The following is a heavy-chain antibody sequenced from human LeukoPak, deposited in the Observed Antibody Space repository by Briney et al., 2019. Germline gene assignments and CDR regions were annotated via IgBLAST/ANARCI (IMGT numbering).Heavy chain of an antibody. CDR2: INSNSGGT. D-gene: IGHD6-13*01. CDR1: GYTFTGYY. CDR3: ARDSGAAGTGYYYYMDV. V-gene: IGHV1-2*02. J-gene: IGHJ6*03. Sequence: ASVKVSCKASGYTFTGYYMHWVRQAPGQGLEWMGWINSNSGGTNYAQKFQGRVTMTRDTSISTAYMELSRLRSDDTAVYYCARDSGAAGTGYYYYMDVWGKGTTVTISS.